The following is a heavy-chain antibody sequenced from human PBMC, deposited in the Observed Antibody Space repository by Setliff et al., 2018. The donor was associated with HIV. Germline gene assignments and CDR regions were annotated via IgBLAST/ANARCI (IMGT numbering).Heavy chain of an antibody. CDR1: GGSIGTTTYY. Sequence: PSETLSLTCAVSGGSIGTTTYYWGWIRQPPGKGLEWIGSIYYNGITYYNPSLKGRFTISVDTSKNQFSLKVTSVTAADTAVYYCARRIFHSSFPSFDPWGQGTLVTVSS. V-gene: IGHV4-39*01. D-gene: IGHD2-15*01. CDR2: IYYNGIT. J-gene: IGHJ5*02. CDR3: ARRIFHSSFPSFDP.